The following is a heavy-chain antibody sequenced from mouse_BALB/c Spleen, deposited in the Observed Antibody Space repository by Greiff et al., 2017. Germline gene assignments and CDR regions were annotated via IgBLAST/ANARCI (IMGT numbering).Heavy chain of an antibody. J-gene: IGHJ2*01. CDR1: GFTFTDYY. CDR3: ARDRSFDY. CDR2: IRNKANGYTT. V-gene: IGHV7-3*02. Sequence: EVMLVESGGGLVQPGGSLRLSCATSGFTFTDYYMSWVRQPPGKALEWLGFIRNKANGYTTEYSASVKGRFTISRDNSQSILYLQMNTLRAEDSATYYCARDRSFDYWGQGTTLTVSA.